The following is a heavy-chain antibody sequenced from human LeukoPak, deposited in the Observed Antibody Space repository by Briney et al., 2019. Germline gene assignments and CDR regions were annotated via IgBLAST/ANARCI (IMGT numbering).Heavy chain of an antibody. J-gene: IGHJ4*02. V-gene: IGHV3-23*01. CDR1: GFTFSSYA. Sequence: PGRSLRLSCAASGFTFSSYAMHWVRQAPGKGLEWVSAISGSGGSTYYADSVKSRFTISRDNSKNTLYLQMNSLRVEDTAVYYCAKEAYCSGGSCYGRDWGQGTLLTVSS. CDR3: AKEAYCSGGSCYGRD. D-gene: IGHD2-15*01. CDR2: ISGSGGST.